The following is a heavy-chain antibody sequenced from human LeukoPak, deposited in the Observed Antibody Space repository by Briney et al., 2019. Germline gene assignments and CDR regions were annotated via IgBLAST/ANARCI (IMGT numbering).Heavy chain of an antibody. CDR1: GFTFSSYG. J-gene: IGHJ4*02. CDR3: ARSPIDY. CDR2: ISTGSNTI. Sequence: PGGSLRLSCAASGFTFSSYGMNWVRQAPGKGLEWISYISTGSNTIYYADSVKGRFTISRDNAKNSLYLQMNSLRAEDTAVYYCARSPIDYWGQGTLVTVSS. V-gene: IGHV3-48*04.